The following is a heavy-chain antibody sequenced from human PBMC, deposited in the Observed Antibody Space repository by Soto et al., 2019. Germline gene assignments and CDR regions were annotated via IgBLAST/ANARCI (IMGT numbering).Heavy chain of an antibody. CDR2: ISAYNGNT. J-gene: IGHJ4*02. V-gene: IGHV1-18*01. Sequence: ASVKVSCKASGYTFTSYGISWVRQAPGQGLEWMGWISAYNGNTNYAQKLQGRVTMTTDTSTSTAYMELRSLRSDDTAVYYCARSDGDVDTAMEFDYWGQGTLVTVSS. CDR1: GYTFTSYG. D-gene: IGHD5-18*01. CDR3: ARSDGDVDTAMEFDY.